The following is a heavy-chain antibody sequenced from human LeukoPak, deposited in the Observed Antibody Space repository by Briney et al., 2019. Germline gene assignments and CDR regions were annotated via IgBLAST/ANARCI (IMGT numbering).Heavy chain of an antibody. CDR3: AKDRRTGYSSGWVPSVYYYYYMDV. J-gene: IGHJ6*03. V-gene: IGHV3-23*01. D-gene: IGHD6-19*01. CDR1: GFTFRNYG. Sequence: GGTLRLSCAASGFTFRNYGMSWVRQAPGKGLEWVSSISGSGGPTYYAHSVKGRFTISRDNSKNTLYLQMNSLRAEDTAVYYCAKDRRTGYSSGWVPSVYYYYYMDVWGKGTTVTVSS. CDR2: ISGSGGPT.